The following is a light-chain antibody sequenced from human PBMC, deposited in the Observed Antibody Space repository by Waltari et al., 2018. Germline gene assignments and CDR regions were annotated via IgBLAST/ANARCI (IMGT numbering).Light chain of an antibody. J-gene: IGKJ1*01. CDR1: QSISSY. CDR3: QQSYSHTRT. CDR2: AAS. Sequence: DIHMTQSPSSLSTSVGDRVTITCRASQSISSYLNWYQQKPGKAPKLLNYAASSLQSGVPSRFSGSGSGRDFTLIISSLQPEDFATYYCQQSYSHTRTFGQGTKVEIK. V-gene: IGKV1-39*01.